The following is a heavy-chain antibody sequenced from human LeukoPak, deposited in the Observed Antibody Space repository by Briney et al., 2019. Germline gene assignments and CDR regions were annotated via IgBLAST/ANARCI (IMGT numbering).Heavy chain of an antibody. CDR2: IYYSGST. CDR3: ARLDYSSGADY. Sequence: SETLSLTCTVSGGSISSSSYYWGWIRQPPGKGLEWIGSIYYSGSTYYNPSLKSRVTISVDTSKNQFSLKLISVTAADTAVYYCARLDYSSGADYWGQGTLVTVSS. CDR1: GGSISSSSYY. J-gene: IGHJ4*02. V-gene: IGHV4-39*01. D-gene: IGHD6-19*01.